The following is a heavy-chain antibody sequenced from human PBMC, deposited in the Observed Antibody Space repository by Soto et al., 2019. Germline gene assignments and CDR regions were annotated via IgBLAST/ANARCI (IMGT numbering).Heavy chain of an antibody. Sequence: SETLSLTCTVSGDSISSFYWSWIRQPPGKGLEWIGYIYYSGSTSYNPSLKSRLTISVDTSKNQFSLKLSSVTAADTAVYYCAREGYSGYDGYYFDYWGQGTLVTVSS. CDR2: IYYSGST. D-gene: IGHD5-12*01. J-gene: IGHJ4*02. CDR1: GDSISSFY. V-gene: IGHV4-59*01. CDR3: AREGYSGYDGYYFDY.